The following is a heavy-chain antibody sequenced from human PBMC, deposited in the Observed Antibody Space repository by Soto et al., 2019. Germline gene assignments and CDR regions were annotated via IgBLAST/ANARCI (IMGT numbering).Heavy chain of an antibody. CDR1: GFTFSDPY. J-gene: IGHJ4*02. Sequence: GWSLRLSCAASGFTFSDPYMAWVRKAPGKGLEWVGRIKSKANDGTIDYAAPVQGRFTISRDDSKKTLYLQMNSLKTEATAFFSCTTGGCSIITGSDNWAQGPLGTVPS. CDR2: IKSKANDGTI. V-gene: IGHV3-15*01. D-gene: IGHD2-2*01. CDR3: TTGGCSIITGSDN.